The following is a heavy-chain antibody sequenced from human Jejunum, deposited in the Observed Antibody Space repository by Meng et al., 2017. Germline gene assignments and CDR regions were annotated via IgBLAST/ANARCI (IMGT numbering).Heavy chain of an antibody. CDR1: GDSVSRLLVT. J-gene: IGHJ4*02. D-gene: IGHD2-8*02. V-gene: IGHV6-1*01. Sequence: HVQRQQSAPGLVKPPPTRALTCAISGDSVSRLLVTWKWIRQSPSRCLEWLGRTYYRSKWDNDYAVSVKSRITISADTSKNHFSLQLNSVTTEDTAVYYCARVRGGVLENWGQGTLVTVSS. CDR2: TYYRSKWDN. CDR3: ARVRGGVLEN.